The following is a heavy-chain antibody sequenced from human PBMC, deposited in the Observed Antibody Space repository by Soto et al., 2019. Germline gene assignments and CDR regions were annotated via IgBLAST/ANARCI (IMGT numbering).Heavy chain of an antibody. CDR2: IGHDGNNK. J-gene: IGHJ4*02. CDR1: AFTFSTYG. V-gene: IGHV3-33*01. Sequence: QVQLVESGGDVVQPGRSLRLSCAASAFTFSTYGMHWLRQAPGKGLEWVAIIGHDGNNKYHADSVKGRFTISRDNSKNTLYLQMNSLRVEDPAVYYCARDFQKGRTCDYWGQGTLVTVSS. CDR3: ARDFQKGRTCDY.